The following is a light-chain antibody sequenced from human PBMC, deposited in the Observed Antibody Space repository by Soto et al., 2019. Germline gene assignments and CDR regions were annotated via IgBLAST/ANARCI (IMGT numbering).Light chain of an antibody. J-gene: IGLJ1*01. Sequence: QLVLTQPPSASASLGASVTLTCTLSSGYSNYKVDWYQQRPGKGPRFVMRVGTGGIVGSKGDGIPDSFSVLGSGLNRYLTIKNIQEEDESDYHCGADHGSGSNFVYVFGTGTKLTVL. CDR1: SGYSNYK. CDR2: VGTGGIVG. CDR3: GADHGSGSNFVYV. V-gene: IGLV9-49*01.